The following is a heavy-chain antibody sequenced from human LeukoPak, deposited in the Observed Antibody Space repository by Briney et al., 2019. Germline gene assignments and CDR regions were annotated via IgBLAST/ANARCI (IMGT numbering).Heavy chain of an antibody. CDR1: GGSFRGYY. D-gene: IGHD2-2*01. J-gene: IGHJ4*02. V-gene: IGHV4-34*01. Sequence: SETLSLTCAVYGGSFRGYYWSWIRQPPGKGLEWIGEINHSGSTNYNPSLKSRVTISLDTSMKKFSLKLNSVAAADTAVYYCASTERCSTTCPLDYWGQGTLVTVSS. CDR3: ASTERCSTTCPLDY. CDR2: INHSGST.